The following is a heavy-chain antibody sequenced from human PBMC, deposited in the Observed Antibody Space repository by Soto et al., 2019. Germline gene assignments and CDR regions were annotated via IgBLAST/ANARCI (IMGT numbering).Heavy chain of an antibody. V-gene: IGHV3-23*01. Sequence: EVQLLESGGGLVQPGGSLRLSCAAPGFTFSSYAMRWVRQAPGKGLEWVSAISGSGGSTYYADSVKGRFTISRDNSKNTLYLQMNSLSAEDTAVYYCARRGSGSYYDYWGQGTLVTVSS. J-gene: IGHJ4*02. D-gene: IGHD1-26*01. CDR1: GFTFSSYA. CDR2: ISGSGGST. CDR3: ARRGSGSYYDY.